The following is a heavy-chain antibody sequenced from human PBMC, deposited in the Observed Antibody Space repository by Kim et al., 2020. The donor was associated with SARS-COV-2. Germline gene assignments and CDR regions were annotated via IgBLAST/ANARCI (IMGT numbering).Heavy chain of an antibody. CDR3: ARADSSGYSFDY. J-gene: IGHJ4*02. D-gene: IGHD3-22*01. V-gene: IGHV3-30*01. Sequence: YADSVNGRFTISRDNSKNTLVLQMNSLRAEDTAVYYCARADSSGYSFDYWGQGTLVTVSS.